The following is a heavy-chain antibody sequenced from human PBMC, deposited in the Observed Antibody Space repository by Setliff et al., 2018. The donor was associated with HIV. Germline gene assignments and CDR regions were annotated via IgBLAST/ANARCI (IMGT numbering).Heavy chain of an antibody. CDR1: GGSISSHY. CDR2: IYYSGST. V-gene: IGHV4-59*11. Sequence: PSETLSLTCTVSGGSISSHYWSWIRQPPGKGLEWIGSIYYSGSTNYNPSLKSRVTISVDTSKNLFSLKLSSVTAADTAVYYCARGYDGSSWYHYYYYGMDVWGQGTTVTVSS. J-gene: IGHJ6*02. CDR3: ARGYDGSSWYHYYYYGMDV. D-gene: IGHD6-13*01.